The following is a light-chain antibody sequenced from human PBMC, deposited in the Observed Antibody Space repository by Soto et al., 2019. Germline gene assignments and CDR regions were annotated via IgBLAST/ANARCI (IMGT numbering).Light chain of an antibody. CDR1: QGVSSSY. V-gene: IGKV3-15*01. J-gene: IGKJ4*01. CDR3: QQYSTWPLT. CDR2: GAS. Sequence: EIVMTQSPATLSVSPGERATLSCRASQGVSSSYLAWYQQKPGQAPSLLIYGASTRATGIPARFSGSGSGTEFPLTINSRQSEDFAVYYCQQYSTWPLTFGGGTNVDIK.